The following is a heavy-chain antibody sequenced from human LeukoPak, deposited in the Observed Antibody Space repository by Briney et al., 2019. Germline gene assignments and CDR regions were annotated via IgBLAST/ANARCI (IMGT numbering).Heavy chain of an antibody. V-gene: IGHV3-20*01. CDR1: GSTFDDYG. CDR3: VLTSGSGSYRGYLDY. J-gene: IGHJ4*02. CDR2: INWNGGST. D-gene: IGHD3-10*01. Sequence: RPGGSLRLSCVASGSTFDDYGIGWVRQAPGKGLEWVSGINWNGGSTDYADSVKGRFTISRDNAKNSVSLRVEDTALYHCVLTSGSGSYRGYLDYWGQGTLVTVSS.